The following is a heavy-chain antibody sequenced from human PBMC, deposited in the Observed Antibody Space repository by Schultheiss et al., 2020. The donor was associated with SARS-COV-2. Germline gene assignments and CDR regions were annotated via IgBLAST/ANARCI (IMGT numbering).Heavy chain of an antibody. D-gene: IGHD2-2*01. CDR1: GFTFSSYD. CDR3: AREDIVVVPAATYYYYYGMDV. V-gene: IGHV3-13*01. CDR2: IGTAGDT. J-gene: IGHJ6*02. Sequence: GGSLRLSCAASGFTFSSYDMHWVRQATGKGLEWVSAIGTAGDTYYPGSVKGRFTISRENAKNSLYLQMNSLRAGDTAVYYCAREDIVVVPAATYYYYYGMDVWGQGTTVTVSS.